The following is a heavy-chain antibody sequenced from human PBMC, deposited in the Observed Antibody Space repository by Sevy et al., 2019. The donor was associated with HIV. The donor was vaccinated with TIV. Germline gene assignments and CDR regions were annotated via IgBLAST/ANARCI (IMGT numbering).Heavy chain of an antibody. J-gene: IGHJ5*02. Sequence: GGSLRLSCAASGFTFNTETMSWVRQAPGKGLHWVSSISASGASTYYVDSVKGRFTISRDNSKNTVYLQMKSLRAEGTALYYCAKRRQGGFDPWGQGTLVTVSS. CDR2: ISASGAST. CDR3: AKRRQGGFDP. D-gene: IGHD1-26*01. CDR1: GFTFNTET. V-gene: IGHV3-23*01.